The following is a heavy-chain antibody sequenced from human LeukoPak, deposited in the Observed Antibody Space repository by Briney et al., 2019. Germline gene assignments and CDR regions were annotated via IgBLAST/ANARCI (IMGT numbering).Heavy chain of an antibody. CDR2: INHSGST. V-gene: IGHV4-34*01. D-gene: IGHD5-18*01. J-gene: IGHJ5*02. CDR3: ARSHTAMVS. Sequence: SETLSLTCAVYGGSFSGYYWSWIRQPPGKGLEWIGEINHSGSTNYNPSHKSRVTISVDTSKNQFSLKLSSVTAADTAVYYCARSHTAMVSWGQGTLVTVSS. CDR1: GGSFSGYY.